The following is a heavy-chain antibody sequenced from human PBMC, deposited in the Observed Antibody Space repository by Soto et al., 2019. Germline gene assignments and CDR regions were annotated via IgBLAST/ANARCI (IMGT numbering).Heavy chain of an antibody. CDR3: ARDYDFWSGKPIYYYYYGMDV. V-gene: IGHV1-18*01. Sequence: ASVKVSCKASGYTFTSYGISWVRQAPGQGLGWMGWISAYNGNTNYAQKLQGRVTMTTDTSTSTAYMELRSLRSDDTAVYYCARDYDFWSGKPIYYYYYGMDVWGQGTTVTVSS. CDR2: ISAYNGNT. J-gene: IGHJ6*02. CDR1: GYTFTSYG. D-gene: IGHD3-3*01.